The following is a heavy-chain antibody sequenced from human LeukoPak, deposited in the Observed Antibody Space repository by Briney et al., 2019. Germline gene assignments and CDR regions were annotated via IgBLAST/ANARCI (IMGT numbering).Heavy chain of an antibody. CDR3: ARDRRLRVQGASSVDYGMDV. Sequence: SVKVSCKASGGTFSSYAISWVRQAPGQGLEWMGGIIPIFGTANYAQKFQGRVTITADESTSTAYMELSSLRSEDTAVYYCARDRRLRVQGASSVDYGMDVWGRGTTVTVSS. D-gene: IGHD3-10*01. CDR1: GGTFSSYA. CDR2: IIPIFGTA. V-gene: IGHV1-69*01. J-gene: IGHJ6*02.